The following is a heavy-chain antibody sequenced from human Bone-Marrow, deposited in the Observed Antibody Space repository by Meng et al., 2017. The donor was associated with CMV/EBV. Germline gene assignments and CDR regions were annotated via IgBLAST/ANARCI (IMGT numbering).Heavy chain of an antibody. J-gene: IGHJ1*01. CDR1: GGSFSGYY. CDR3: ARARLRKYQLLNEYFQH. CDR2: INHSGST. V-gene: IGHV4-34*01. D-gene: IGHD2-2*01. Sequence: GSLRLSCAVYGGSFSGYYWSWIRQPPGKGLEWIGEINHSGSTNYNPSLKSRVTISVDTSKNQFSLKLSSVTAADTAVYYCARARLRKYQLLNEYFQHRGQGTLVTVSS.